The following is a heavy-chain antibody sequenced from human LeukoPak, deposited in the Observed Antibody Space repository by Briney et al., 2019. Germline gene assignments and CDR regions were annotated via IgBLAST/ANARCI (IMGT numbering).Heavy chain of an antibody. Sequence: GGSLRLSCAASGFTFSSYWMHWVRQAPGTGLVWVSRINSDGSSTSYADSVKGRFTISRDNAKNTLYLQMNSLRAEDTAVYYCARDALSVVAATLGFDPWGQGTLVTVSS. D-gene: IGHD2-15*01. V-gene: IGHV3-74*01. CDR3: ARDALSVVAATLGFDP. CDR1: GFTFSSYW. J-gene: IGHJ5*02. CDR2: INSDGSST.